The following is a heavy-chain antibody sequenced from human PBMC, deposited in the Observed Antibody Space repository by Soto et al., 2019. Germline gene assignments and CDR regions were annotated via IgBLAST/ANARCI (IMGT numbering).Heavy chain of an antibody. CDR3: AKDGATIFLFFDY. D-gene: IGHD5-12*01. CDR1: GFTFSSYG. Sequence: PGGSLRLSCAASGFTFSSYGMHWVRQAPGKGLEWVAVISYDGSNKYYADSVKGRFTISRDNSKNTLYLQMNSLRAEDTAVYYCAKDGATIFLFFDYWGQGTLVTVSS. CDR2: ISYDGSNK. J-gene: IGHJ4*02. V-gene: IGHV3-30*18.